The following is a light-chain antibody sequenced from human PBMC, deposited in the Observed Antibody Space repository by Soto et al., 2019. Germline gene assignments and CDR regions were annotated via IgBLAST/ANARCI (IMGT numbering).Light chain of an antibody. CDR1: QSLNRNY. Sequence: IVLTQSPGTLSLSPGESASLSCRASQSLNRNYVAWYPQKVGQAPRLLIYATSGKATGIPDRFRGSGSGTEFNLTIARLEPEDFAVYYCQRYGRSPPFSFGPGTKVEIK. CDR3: QRYGRSPPFS. V-gene: IGKV3-20*01. CDR2: ATS. J-gene: IGKJ3*01.